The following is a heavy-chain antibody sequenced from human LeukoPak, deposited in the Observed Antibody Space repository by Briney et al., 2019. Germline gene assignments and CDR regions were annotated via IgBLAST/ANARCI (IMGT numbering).Heavy chain of an antibody. CDR2: MYYSGSP. CDR3: ARLYIGGYSRSTNYNWFDP. D-gene: IGHD6-13*01. J-gene: IGHJ5*02. V-gene: IGHV4-39*07. Sequence: PSETLFLTCTVSGGSIIGITSYWGWIRQPPGKGLEWIGTMYYSGSPYYTPSLKSRVTISVDTSKNQFSLNLTSATAADTAVYYCARLYIGGYSRSTNYNWFDPWGQGTLVTVSS. CDR1: GGSIIGITSY.